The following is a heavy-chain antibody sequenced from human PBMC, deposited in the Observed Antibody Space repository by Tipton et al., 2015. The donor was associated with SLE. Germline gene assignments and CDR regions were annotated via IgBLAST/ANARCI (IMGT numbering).Heavy chain of an antibody. J-gene: IGHJ6*02. V-gene: IGHV3-21*03. CDR3: ARDLLRYFVAYYYYGMDV. D-gene: IGHD3-9*01. CDR1: GFTFSSYS. CDR2: ISSSSSYI. Sequence: SLRLSCAASGFTFSSYSMNWVRQAPGKGLEWVSSISSSSSYIYYADSVKGRFTISRDNAKNSLYLQMNSLRAEDTAVYYCARDLLRYFVAYYYYGMDVWGQGTTVTVSS.